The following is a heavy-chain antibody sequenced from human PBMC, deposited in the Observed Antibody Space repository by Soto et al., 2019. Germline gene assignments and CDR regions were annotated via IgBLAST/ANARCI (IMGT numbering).Heavy chain of an antibody. CDR2: IYPGDSDT. CDR3: ARFMTGGYYYYGMDV. D-gene: IGHD3-16*01. V-gene: IGHV5-51*01. J-gene: IGHJ6*02. Sequence: PGESLKISCKGSGYSFTSYWIGWVRQMPGRGLEWMGIIYPGDSDTRYSPSFQGQVTISADKSISTAYLQWSSLKASDTAMYYCARFMTGGYYYYGMDVWGQGNTVTVSS. CDR1: GYSFTSYW.